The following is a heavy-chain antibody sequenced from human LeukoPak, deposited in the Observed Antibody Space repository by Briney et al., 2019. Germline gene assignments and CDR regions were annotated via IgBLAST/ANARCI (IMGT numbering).Heavy chain of an antibody. CDR3: ASSAGIAAAGIDY. CDR1: GGSISSYY. CDR2: IYYSGST. V-gene: IGHV4-59*01. D-gene: IGHD6-13*01. Sequence: SETLSLTCTVSGGSISSYYWSWIRQPPGKGLEWIGYIYYSGSTNYNPSLKSRVTMSVDTSKNQFSLKLSSVTAADTAVYYCASSAGIAAAGIDYWGQGTLVTVSS. J-gene: IGHJ4*02.